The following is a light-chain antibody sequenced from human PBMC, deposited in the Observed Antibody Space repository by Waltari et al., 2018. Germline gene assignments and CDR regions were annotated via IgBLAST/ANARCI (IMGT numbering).Light chain of an antibody. Sequence: AIRMTQSPSSLSASTGDSVSLTCRASQDISSFLSLYQQQPGKAPKVLIYGASTLQSGVPPRFSGSGSGAEFTLTIKSLQSEDVATYYCQQYYTYPWTFGQGTKVEIK. J-gene: IGKJ1*01. CDR1: QDISSF. CDR3: QQYYTYPWT. CDR2: GAS. V-gene: IGKV1-8*01.